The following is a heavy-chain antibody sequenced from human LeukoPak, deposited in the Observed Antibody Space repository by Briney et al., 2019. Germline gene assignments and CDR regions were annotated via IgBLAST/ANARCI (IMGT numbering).Heavy chain of an antibody. CDR3: VRAAAGTRNAFDI. D-gene: IGHD6-13*01. V-gene: IGHV3-74*01. CDR1: GFTFSSYW. J-gene: IGHJ3*02. CDR2: INSDGSST. Sequence: GGSLRLSCAASGFTFSSYWMHWVRQAPGKGLVWVSRINSDGSSTNYADSVKGRFTISSDNAKSTLYLQMNSLRAEDTSVYYCVRAAAGTRNAFDIWGQGTMVTVSS.